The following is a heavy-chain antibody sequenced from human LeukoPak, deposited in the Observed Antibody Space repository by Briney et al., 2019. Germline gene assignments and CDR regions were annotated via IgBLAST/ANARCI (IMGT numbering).Heavy chain of an antibody. D-gene: IGHD3-10*01. J-gene: IGHJ3*02. Sequence: GGSLRLSCAASGFTFSSYGMHWVRQAPGKGLDWVAVITYDGSNKYYVDSVKGPFTISRDNSKNMLYLQTNSLRAEDTAVYYCAKNELLWFGEFDAFDIWGQGTMVTVSS. CDR3: AKNELLWFGEFDAFDI. CDR1: GFTFSSYG. V-gene: IGHV3-30*18. CDR2: ITYDGSNK.